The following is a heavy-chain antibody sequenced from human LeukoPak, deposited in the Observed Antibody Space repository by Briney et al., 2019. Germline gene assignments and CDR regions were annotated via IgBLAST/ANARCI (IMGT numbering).Heavy chain of an antibody. D-gene: IGHD2-15*01. CDR1: GYTFTGYY. CDR3: ARAISGGGPITASDY. J-gene: IGHJ4*02. CDR2: INPNSDFT. V-gene: IGHV1-2*02. Sequence: GASVKVSCKAPGYTFTGYYMHWVRQAPGQGLEWMGWINPNSDFTNFAQNFQGRVTMTSDTSISTAYMELSRLRSDDTAVYYCARAISGGGPITASDYWGQGTLVTVSS.